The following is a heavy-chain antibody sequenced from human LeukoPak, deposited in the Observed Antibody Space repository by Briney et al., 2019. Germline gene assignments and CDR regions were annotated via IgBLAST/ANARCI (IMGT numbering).Heavy chain of an antibody. V-gene: IGHV4-59*01. CDR2: IYYSGST. Sequence: SETLSLTRTVSGGSISSYYWSWIRQPPGKGLEWIGYIYYSGSTNYNPSLKSRVTISVDTSKNQFSLKLSSVTAADTAVYYCARDPGPHGLEPSLFDYWGQGTLVTVSS. CDR1: GGSISSYY. D-gene: IGHD1-1*01. J-gene: IGHJ4*02. CDR3: ARDPGPHGLEPSLFDY.